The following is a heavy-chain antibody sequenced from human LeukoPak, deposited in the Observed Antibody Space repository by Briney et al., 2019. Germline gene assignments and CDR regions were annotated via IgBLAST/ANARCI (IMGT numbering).Heavy chain of an antibody. CDR3: ARGVKVAARALGY. Sequence: PSETLSLTCAVYGGSFSGYYWSWLRQPPGKGLEWIGEINHSGSSSYNPSLKSRVTISVDTSKNQFSLKLSSVTAADTAVYYCARGVKVAARALGYWGQGTLVTVSS. D-gene: IGHD2-15*01. J-gene: IGHJ4*02. CDR2: INHSGSS. CDR1: GGSFSGYY. V-gene: IGHV4-34*01.